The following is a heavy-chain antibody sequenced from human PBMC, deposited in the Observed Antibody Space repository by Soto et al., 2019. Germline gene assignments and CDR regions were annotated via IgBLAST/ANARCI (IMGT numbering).Heavy chain of an antibody. J-gene: IGHJ6*02. V-gene: IGHV4-30-2*01. CDR3: ARQGFGQLHGLVDV. CDR1: GGSINSGGYS. Sequence: SETLSLTCTVSGGSINSGGYSWTWIRQPPGKGLEWIGFIYHTGTTYYNPSLKSRVTISVDRSKNQFSLKLNSVTAADTALYYCARQGFGQLHGLVDVWGPGTTVTVS. D-gene: IGHD3-10*01. CDR2: IYHTGTT.